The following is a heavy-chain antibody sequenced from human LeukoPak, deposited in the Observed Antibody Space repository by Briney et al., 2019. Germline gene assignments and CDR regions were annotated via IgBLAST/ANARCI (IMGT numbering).Heavy chain of an antibody. V-gene: IGHV3-72*01. CDR1: GFTFSDHY. CDR2: TRNKANSYTT. D-gene: IGHD1-26*01. J-gene: IGHJ4*02. Sequence: GGSLRLSCAASGFTFSDHYMDWVRQAPGKGLEWVGRTRNKANSYTTEYAASVKGRFTISRDDSKNSLYLQMNSLKTEDTAVYYCAREQSKMGPFDYWGQGTLVTVSS. CDR3: AREQSKMGPFDY.